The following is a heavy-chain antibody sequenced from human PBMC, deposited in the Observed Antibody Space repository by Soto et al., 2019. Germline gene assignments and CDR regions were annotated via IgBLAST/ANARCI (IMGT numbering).Heavy chain of an antibody. D-gene: IGHD3-22*01. CDR3: ARGIGDSSGYYYSSGFQH. CDR1: GYTFTGYA. V-gene: IGHV1-3*01. Sequence: ASVKVSCKASGYTFTGYAMHWVRQAPGQRLEWMGWINAGNGNTKYSQKFQGRVTITRDTSASTAYMELSSLRSEDTAVYYCARGIGDSSGYYYSSGFQHWGQGTLVTVSS. CDR2: INAGNGNT. J-gene: IGHJ1*01.